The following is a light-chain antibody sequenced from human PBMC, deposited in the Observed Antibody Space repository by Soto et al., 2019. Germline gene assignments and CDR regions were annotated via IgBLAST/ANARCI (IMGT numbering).Light chain of an antibody. V-gene: IGLV2-11*01. CDR1: SSDVGGYNY. CDR3: CSYAGNTLVV. J-gene: IGLJ2*01. CDR2: DVS. Sequence: QSALTQPRSVSGSPGQSVTISCTGTSSDVGGYNYVSWYQQNPGKAPKLMIYDVSKRPSGVSDRCSGSKSANTASLIISGLQAEDEADYYCCSYAGNTLVVFGGGTKLTVL.